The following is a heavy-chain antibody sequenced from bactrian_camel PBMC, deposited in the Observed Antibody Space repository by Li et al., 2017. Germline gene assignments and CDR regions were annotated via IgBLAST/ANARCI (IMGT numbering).Heavy chain of an antibody. CDR2: IYSDGSNT. D-gene: IGHD4*01. V-gene: IGHV3-2*01. J-gene: IGHJ6*01. Sequence: HVQLVESGGGLVQPGGSLRLSCAASGFTFSSYYMSWVRQAPGKGLEWVSSIYSDGSNTRYADSIKGRFTISRDHAENTVYLQMDSLKSEDTALYYCAIVAGYSDYESVTTADFGYWGQGTQVTVS. CDR1: GFTFSSYY. CDR3: AIVAGYSDYESVTTADFGY.